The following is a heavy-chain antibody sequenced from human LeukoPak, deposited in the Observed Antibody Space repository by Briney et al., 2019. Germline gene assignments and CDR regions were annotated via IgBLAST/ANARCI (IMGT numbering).Heavy chain of an antibody. J-gene: IGHJ4*02. Sequence: SSVKVSCKASGGTFSSYAISWVRQAPGQGLEWMGRIIPIFGTANYAQKFQGRVTITTDDSTSTAYMELSSLRSEDTAVYYCARARGIVGATLVYWGQGTLVTVSS. V-gene: IGHV1-69*05. CDR1: GGTFSSYA. CDR3: ARARGIVGATLVY. D-gene: IGHD1-26*01. CDR2: IIPIFGTA.